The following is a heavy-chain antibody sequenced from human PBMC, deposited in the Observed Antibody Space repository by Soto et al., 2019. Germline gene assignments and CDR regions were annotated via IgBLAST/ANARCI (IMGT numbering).Heavy chain of an antibody. CDR3: ARGGLHAYYQDN. CDR1: GFTFSNYW. D-gene: IGHD3-16*01. Sequence: EVQLMESGGGLVQPGGSLRLSCAASGFTFSNYWMHWVRQAPGEGLVWVSRINFYGTTTNYADSVKGRVTVSRDNARNTLYLQMNSLRAEETAIYYCARGGLHAYYQDNWGQGILVTVSS. CDR2: INFYGTTT. V-gene: IGHV3-74*01. J-gene: IGHJ4*02.